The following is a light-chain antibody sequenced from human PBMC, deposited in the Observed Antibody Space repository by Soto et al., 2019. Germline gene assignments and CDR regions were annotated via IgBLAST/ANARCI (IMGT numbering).Light chain of an antibody. J-gene: IGLJ1*01. CDR2: EVT. Sequence: QSVLTQPASVSGSPGQSITISFTGTSSDIGSYDLVSWYQQHPGTAPKLIIYEVTKRPSGVSTRSSGSKSGNTASLTISGLQAVDEADYYCCSFADFTYVFGTGTKVTVL. V-gene: IGLV2-23*02. CDR1: SSDIGSYDL. CDR3: CSFADFTYV.